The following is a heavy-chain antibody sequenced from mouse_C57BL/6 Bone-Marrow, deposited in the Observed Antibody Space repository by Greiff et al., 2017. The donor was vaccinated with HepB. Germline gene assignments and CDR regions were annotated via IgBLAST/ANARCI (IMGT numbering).Heavy chain of an antibody. CDR1: EYEFPSHD. V-gene: IGHV5-2*03. Sequence: EVKLVESGGGLVQPGESLKLSCESNEYEFPSHDMSWVRKTPEKRVELVAAINSDGGSTYYPDTLGRRFIISRENTKKALYLQMSSLRSEDTALYNCARWRITTRYAMDYWAQGTSVTVSS. J-gene: IGHJ4*01. CDR2: INSDGGST. D-gene: IGHD2-4*01. CDR3: ARWRITTRYAMDY.